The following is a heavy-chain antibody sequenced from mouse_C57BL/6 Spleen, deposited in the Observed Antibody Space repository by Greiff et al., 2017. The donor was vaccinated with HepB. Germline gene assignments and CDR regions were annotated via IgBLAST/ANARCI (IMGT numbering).Heavy chain of an antibody. V-gene: IGHV1-55*01. CDR2: IYPGSGST. Sequence: VQLQPSGAELVKPGASVKMSCKASGYTFTSYWITWVKQRPGQGLEWIGDIYPGSGSTNYHEKFKSKATLTVDTSSSTAYMQLSSLTSEDSAVYYCARDYYYGSSSFAYWGQGTLVTVSA. D-gene: IGHD1-1*01. CDR3: ARDYYYGSSSFAY. J-gene: IGHJ3*01. CDR1: GYTFTSYW.